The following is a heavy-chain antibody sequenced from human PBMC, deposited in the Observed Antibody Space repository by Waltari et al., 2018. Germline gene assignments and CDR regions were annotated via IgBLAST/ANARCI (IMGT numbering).Heavy chain of an antibody. D-gene: IGHD4-17*01. J-gene: IGHJ4*02. CDR1: GFTFSPYW. CDR3: TREDYGGKDY. CDR2: INTEGSTI. V-gene: IGHV3-74*01. Sequence: EVQLAESGGGLVQPGESVRLSCAASGFTFSPYWMHWVRQGPGKGLVWVSRINTEGSTINYADSVKGRFTISRDNAKNTLYLQMNSLRAEDTAVYYCTREDYGGKDYWGQGTLVTVSS.